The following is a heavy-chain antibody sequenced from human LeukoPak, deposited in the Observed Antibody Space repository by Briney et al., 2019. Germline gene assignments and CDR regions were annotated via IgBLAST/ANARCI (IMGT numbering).Heavy chain of an antibody. CDR2: INHRGST. D-gene: IGHD4-11*01. V-gene: IGHV4-34*01. CDR3: ARDDDDYPYDY. CDR1: GGSFSGYY. Sequence: PSEILSLTCAVYGGSFSGYYWSWIRQPPGKGLEWIGEINHRGSTNYNPSLKSRVTISVDTSKNQFSLKLSSVTAADTAVYYCARDDDDYPYDYWGQGTLVTVSS. J-gene: IGHJ4*02.